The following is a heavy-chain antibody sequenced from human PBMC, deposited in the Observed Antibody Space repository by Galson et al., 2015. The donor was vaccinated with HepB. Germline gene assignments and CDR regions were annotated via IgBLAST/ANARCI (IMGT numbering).Heavy chain of an antibody. V-gene: IGHV3-64D*06. CDR2: ISSNGGST. D-gene: IGHD6-19*01. J-gene: IGHJ1*01. Sequence: SLRLSCAASGFTFSSYAMHWVRQAPGKGLEYVSAISSNGGSTYYADSVKGRFTISRDNSKNTLYLQMSSLRAEDTAVYYCVKDYSSGWLAEYFQHWGQGTLVTVSS. CDR3: VKDYSSGWLAEYFQH. CDR1: GFTFSSYA.